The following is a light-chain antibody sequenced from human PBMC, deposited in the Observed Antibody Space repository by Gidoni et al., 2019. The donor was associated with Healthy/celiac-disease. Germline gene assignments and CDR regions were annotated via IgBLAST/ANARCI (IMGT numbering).Light chain of an antibody. CDR1: SSSIGSNT. J-gene: IGLJ2*01. CDR3: AAWDDSLNGYVV. V-gene: IGLV1-44*01. CDR2: SNN. Sequence: QSVLTQPPSASGTPGQRVTIPCSGSSSSIGSNTVNWYQQLPGTAPKLLIYSNNQRPSGVPDRFSGSKSGTSASLAISGLQSEDEANYYCAAWDDSLNGYVVFGGGTKLTVL.